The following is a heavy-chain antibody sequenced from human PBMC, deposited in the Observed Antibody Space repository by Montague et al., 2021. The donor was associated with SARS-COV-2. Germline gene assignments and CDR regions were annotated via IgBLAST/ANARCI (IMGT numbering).Heavy chain of an antibody. CDR2: IYWGDDT. D-gene: IGHD2/OR15-2a*01. J-gene: IGHJ4*02. CDR3: AHIRRMYYFDD. CDR1: GFSLSSSGVG. Sequence: PALVIPTQTLTLTCTFSGFSLSSSGVGVGWIRQPPGKAPEWLALIYWGDDTRYSPPLKSRLTVTKGTSKNQVVLTLTNMDTVDTATYFCAHIRRMYYFDDWGQGTLVTVSS. V-gene: IGHV2-5*02.